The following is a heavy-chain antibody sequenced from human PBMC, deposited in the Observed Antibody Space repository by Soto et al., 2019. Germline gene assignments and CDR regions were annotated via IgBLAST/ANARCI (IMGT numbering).Heavy chain of an antibody. Sequence: SETLSLTCTVSGGSISSYYWSWIRQPPGKGLEWIGYIYYIGSTSYNPSLKSRVTISVDTSKNQFSLKLSSVTAADTAVYYCARDHYGDYDYWGQGTLVTVSS. J-gene: IGHJ4*02. CDR1: GGSISSYY. CDR2: IYYIGST. CDR3: ARDHYGDYDY. D-gene: IGHD4-17*01. V-gene: IGHV4-59*12.